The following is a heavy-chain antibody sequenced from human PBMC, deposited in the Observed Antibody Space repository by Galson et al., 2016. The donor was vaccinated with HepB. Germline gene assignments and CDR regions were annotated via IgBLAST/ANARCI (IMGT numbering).Heavy chain of an antibody. CDR1: GFTFSSYS. D-gene: IGHD6-6*01. CDR2: ISSSSSYI. Sequence: SLRLSCAASGFTFSSYSMNWVRQAPGKGLEWVSSISSSSSYIYYADSVKGRFTISRDNAKNSLYLQMNSLRAEDTAVYYCARDWSYSSSEDSTPPMDVWGQGTTVTVSS. J-gene: IGHJ6*02. CDR3: ARDWSYSSSEDSTPPMDV. V-gene: IGHV3-21*01.